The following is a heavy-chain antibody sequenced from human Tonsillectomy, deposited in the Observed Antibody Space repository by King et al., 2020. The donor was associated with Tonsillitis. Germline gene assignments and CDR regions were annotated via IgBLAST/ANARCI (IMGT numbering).Heavy chain of an antibody. CDR2: IYPGDSDT. D-gene: IGHD2-21*02. J-gene: IGHJ4*02. CDR1: GYSFTSYW. Sequence: VQLVESGTEVKKPGESLKISCKAFGYSFTSYWIGWVRHMPGKGLEWMGVIYPGDSDTRYSPSFQGQVTISADKSISTAYLQWSSLKASDNAMYYCARRRVTVDYWGQGTLVTVSS. V-gene: IGHV5-51*03. CDR3: ARRRVTVDY.